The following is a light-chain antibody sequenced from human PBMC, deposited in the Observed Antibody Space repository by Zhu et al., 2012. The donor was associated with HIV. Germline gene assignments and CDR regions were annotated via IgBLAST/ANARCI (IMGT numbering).Light chain of an antibody. Sequence: DIQMTQSPPTLSASIGDRVIITCRASQNINTYLAWYQQKPGEVPKVIIYGASTLQTGVPSRFSGSGSGTEFTLTISSLQPEDFATYFCQHLTLYPTFGGGSRVEIK. CDR1: QNINTY. CDR2: GAS. CDR3: QHLTLYPT. J-gene: IGKJ4*01. V-gene: IGKV1-9*01.